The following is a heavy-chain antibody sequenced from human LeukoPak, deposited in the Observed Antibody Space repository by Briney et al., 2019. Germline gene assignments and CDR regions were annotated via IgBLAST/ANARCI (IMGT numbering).Heavy chain of an antibody. J-gene: IGHJ6*03. Sequence: PGGSLRLSCAASGFTFSSYSMNWARQAPGKGLEWVSYISYSSSTIYYADSVKGRFTISRDNSKNTLYLQMNSLRAEDTAVYYCAKIPDGSGSWRGYYYYYMDVWGKGTTVTISS. CDR2: ISYSSSTI. D-gene: IGHD3-10*01. CDR1: GFTFSSYS. CDR3: AKIPDGSGSWRGYYYYYMDV. V-gene: IGHV3-48*01.